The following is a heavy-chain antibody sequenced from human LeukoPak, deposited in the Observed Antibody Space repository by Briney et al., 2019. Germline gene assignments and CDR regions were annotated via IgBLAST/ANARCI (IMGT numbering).Heavy chain of an antibody. CDR3: ARDRSAEYFDP. CDR2: IYHSGTT. V-gene: IGHV4-4*07. D-gene: IGHD2-15*01. J-gene: IGHJ2*01. CDR1: GVSIISYY. Sequence: PSETLSLTCTVSGVSIISYYWSWLRQPAGKGLEWIGRIYHSGTTNYNPSLKSRVTMSLDTSRNQFSLKLSSVTAADTAVYYCARDRSAEYFDPWGRGTLVTVSS.